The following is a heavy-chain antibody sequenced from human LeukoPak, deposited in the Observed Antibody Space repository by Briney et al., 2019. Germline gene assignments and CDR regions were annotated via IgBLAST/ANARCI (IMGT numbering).Heavy chain of an antibody. V-gene: IGHV3-21*01. J-gene: IGHJ4*02. CDR2: ISSSSSSI. Sequence: GGSLRLSCAASGFIFSGYSMNWVRQAPGKGLEWVSSISSSSSSIYYADSVKGRFTISRDNTKKSLYLQMNSLRAEDMAVYYCAREGATAGSGYYFDYWGQGSLVTVSS. CDR3: AREGATAGSGYYFDY. CDR1: GFIFSGYS. D-gene: IGHD6-13*01.